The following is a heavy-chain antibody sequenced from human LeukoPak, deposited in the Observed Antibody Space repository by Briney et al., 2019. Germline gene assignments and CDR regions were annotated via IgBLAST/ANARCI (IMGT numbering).Heavy chain of an antibody. CDR1: GYTFTNYW. CDR3: ARHEVGGDSSSGYGYYYYMGV. CDR2: IYPDDSDT. Sequence: GESLKISCKASGYTFTNYWIGWVRQMPGKGLEWMGIIYPDDSDTKYSPSFQGQVTISVDESISTAYLQWSSLKASDTATYYCARHEVGGDSSSGYGYYYYMGVWGKGTAVTVSS. V-gene: IGHV5-51*01. J-gene: IGHJ6*03. D-gene: IGHD3-3*01.